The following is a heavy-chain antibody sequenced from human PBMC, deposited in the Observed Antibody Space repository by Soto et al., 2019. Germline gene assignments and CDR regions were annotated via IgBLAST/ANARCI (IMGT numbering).Heavy chain of an antibody. D-gene: IGHD6-25*01. Sequence: SGPTLVNPTQTLTLTCSFSGFSLTSSGEGVGWVRQAPGKTLEWRALIYWNEDKAYSPTLKSRLTINKDSSKKQVVLTMTKMDPVDTGTYFCAHRGGVAATYFYFYALDVWGPGATVTVSS. CDR3: AHRGGVAATYFYFYALDV. CDR1: GFSLTSSGEG. J-gene: IGHJ6*02. V-gene: IGHV2-5*01. CDR2: IYWNEDK.